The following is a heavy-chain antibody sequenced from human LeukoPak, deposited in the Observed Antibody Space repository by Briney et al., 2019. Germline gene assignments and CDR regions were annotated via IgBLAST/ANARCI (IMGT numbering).Heavy chain of an antibody. CDR1: GFSFSSHW. CDR3: TRCGSPPEALGDVFDI. CDR2: INGDGSGT. V-gene: IGHV3-74*01. D-gene: IGHD1-1*01. Sequence: GGSLRLSCAASGFSFSSHWMHWVRQAPGKGLVRVSRINGDGSGTLYADSVEGRFTISRDNAKNTVFLQMNSLRAEDTAVYYCTRCGSPPEALGDVFDIWGQGTMVTVSS. J-gene: IGHJ3*02.